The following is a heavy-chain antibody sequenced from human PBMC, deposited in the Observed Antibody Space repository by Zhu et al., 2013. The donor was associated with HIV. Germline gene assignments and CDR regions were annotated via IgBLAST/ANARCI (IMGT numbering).Heavy chain of an antibody. CDR2: INPNSGGT. CDR3: ARGLSGYYYRDAFDI. D-gene: IGHD3-22*01. Sequence: QVQLVQSGAEVKKPGASVKVSCKASGYTFTGYYMHWVRQAPGQGLEWMGWINPNSGGTNYAQKFQGRVTMTRDTSISTAYMELSRLRSDDTAVYYCARGLSGYYYRDAFDIWGQGTMVTVSS. CDR1: GYTFTGYY. J-gene: IGHJ3*02. V-gene: IGHV1-2*02.